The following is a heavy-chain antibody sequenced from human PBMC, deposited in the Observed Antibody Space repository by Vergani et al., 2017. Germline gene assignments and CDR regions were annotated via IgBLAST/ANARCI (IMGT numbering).Heavy chain of an antibody. Sequence: EVQLVESAGGLVQPGGSLRLSCAASGFTFSSYAMSWVRQAPGKGLEWVSSISSSSSYIYYADSVKGRFTISRDNAKNSLYLQMNSLRAEDTAVYYCARSGGIAVAGTDYWGQGTLVTVSS. V-gene: IGHV3-21*01. CDR1: GFTFSSYA. D-gene: IGHD6-19*01. J-gene: IGHJ4*02. CDR2: ISSSSSYI. CDR3: ARSGGIAVAGTDY.